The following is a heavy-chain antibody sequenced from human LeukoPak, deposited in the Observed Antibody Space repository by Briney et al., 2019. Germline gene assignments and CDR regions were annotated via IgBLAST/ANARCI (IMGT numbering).Heavy chain of an antibody. J-gene: IGHJ4*02. CDR1: GFTFDDYG. V-gene: IGHV3-20*04. D-gene: IGHD3-3*02. CDR2: INWNGGST. Sequence: GGSLRLSCAASGFTFDDYGMSWVRQAPGKGLEWVSGINWNGGSTGYADSVKGRFTISRDNSKNSLYLQMNSLRTEDTALYYCAKDMLDLTYSLLHWGQGTLVTVSS. CDR3: AKDMLDLTYSLLH.